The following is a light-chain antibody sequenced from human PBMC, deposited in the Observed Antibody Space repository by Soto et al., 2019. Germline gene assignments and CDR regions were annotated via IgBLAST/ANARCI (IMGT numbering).Light chain of an antibody. CDR2: GAS. CDR3: QHYNSYSEA. J-gene: IGKJ5*01. Sequence: EIVMTQSPVTLSVSPGERATLSCRASQSVSSNLAWYQQKPGQAPRLLIYGASTRATGIPARFSGSGSGTEFTLTISSLQPDDFATYYCQHYNSYSEAFGQGTRLEIK. CDR1: QSVSSN. V-gene: IGKV3-15*01.